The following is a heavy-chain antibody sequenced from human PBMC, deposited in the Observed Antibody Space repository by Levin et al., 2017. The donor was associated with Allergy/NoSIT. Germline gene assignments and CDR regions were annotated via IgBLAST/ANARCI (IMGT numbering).Heavy chain of an antibody. J-gene: IGHJ4*02. D-gene: IGHD6-13*01. V-gene: IGHV1-18*01. CDR3: ARVVFFSGSSSSMYFDY. Sequence: GESLKISCKASGYTFTSYGISWVRQAPGQGLEWMGWISAYNGNTNYAQKLQGRVTMTTDTSTSTAYMELRSLRSDDTAVYYCARVVFFSGSSSSMYFDYWGQGTLVTVSS. CDR2: ISAYNGNT. CDR1: GYTFTSYG.